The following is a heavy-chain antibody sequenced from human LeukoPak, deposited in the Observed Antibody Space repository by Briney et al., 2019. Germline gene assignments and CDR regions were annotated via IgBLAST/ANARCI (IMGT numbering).Heavy chain of an antibody. J-gene: IGHJ3*02. V-gene: IGHV1-69*06. Sequence: AASVKVSCKASGYTFTSYYIHWVRQAPGQGLEWMGGIIPIFGTANYAQKFQGRVTITADKSTSTAYMELSSLRSEDTAVYYCARVCGGDCYRSFDIWGQGTMVTVSS. CDR1: GYTFTSYY. D-gene: IGHD2-21*02. CDR3: ARVCGGDCYRSFDI. CDR2: IIPIFGTA.